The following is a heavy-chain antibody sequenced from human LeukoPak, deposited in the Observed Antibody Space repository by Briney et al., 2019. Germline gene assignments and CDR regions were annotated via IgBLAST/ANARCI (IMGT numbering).Heavy chain of an antibody. V-gene: IGHV4-34*01. Sequence: SETLSLTCAVYGGSFSGYYWSWIRQPPGKGLEWIGEINHSGSTNYNPSLKSRVTISVDTSKNQFSLKLTSVTAADTAVYYCARGEYVWGTYRRPRFDYWGQGTLVTVSS. D-gene: IGHD3-16*02. J-gene: IGHJ4*02. CDR3: ARGEYVWGTYRRPRFDY. CDR2: INHSGST. CDR1: GGSFSGYY.